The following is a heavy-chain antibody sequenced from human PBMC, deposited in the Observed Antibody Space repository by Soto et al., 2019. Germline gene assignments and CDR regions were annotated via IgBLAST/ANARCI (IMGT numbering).Heavy chain of an antibody. CDR1: GYSFPSYW. CDR3: ARLGAAADHKSGVDV. Sequence: GESLKISCKGSGYSFPSYWIGWVRQMPGKGLEWMGTIYPGDSDTRYSPSFQGQVTISADKSISTAYLQWNSLKASDTAMYYCARLGAAADHKSGVDVWGQGTTVTVSS. V-gene: IGHV5-51*01. CDR2: IYPGDSDT. D-gene: IGHD1-26*01. J-gene: IGHJ6*02.